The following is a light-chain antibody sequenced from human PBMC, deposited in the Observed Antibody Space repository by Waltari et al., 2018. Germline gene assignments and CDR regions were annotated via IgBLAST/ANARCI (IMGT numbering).Light chain of an antibody. CDR2: VNSDGSQ. Sequence: QLVLTQSPPASASLGASVKLNCTLTSGHSSHVIAWRQQQPEKGPRYWMKVNSDGSQSKVDEIPDRFSGSSSGAERYLTISSLQSEDEADYYCQTGGHGTWVFGGGTKLTVL. CDR3: QTGGHGTWV. V-gene: IGLV4-69*01. J-gene: IGLJ3*02. CDR1: SGHSSHV.